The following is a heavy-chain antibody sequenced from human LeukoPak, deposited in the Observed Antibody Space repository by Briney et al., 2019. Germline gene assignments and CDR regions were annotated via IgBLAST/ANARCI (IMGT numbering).Heavy chain of an antibody. CDR2: ISYDGSNK. CDR3: ARDSVSDY. J-gene: IGHJ4*02. D-gene: IGHD5/OR15-5a*01. V-gene: IGHV3-30-3*01. CDR1: GFTFSSYA. Sequence: GRSLRLSCAASGFTFSSYAMHWVRQAPGKGLEWVAVISYDGSNKYYADSVKGRFTISRDNSKNTLYLQMNSLRAEDTAVYYCARDSVSDYWGQGTLVTVSS.